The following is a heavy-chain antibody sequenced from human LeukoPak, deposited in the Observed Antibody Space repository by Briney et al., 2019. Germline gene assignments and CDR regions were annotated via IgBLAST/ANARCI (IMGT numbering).Heavy chain of an antibody. CDR1: GFTFRSYG. J-gene: IGHJ4*02. CDR3: ARANHPTYYDSSGYYQDY. Sequence: GRSLRLSCAASGFTFRSYGMHWVRQAPGKGLVWVSRISSDGSGTSYADSVKGRFTISRDNAKNTLYLQMNSLRAEDTGVYYCARANHPTYYDSSGYYQDYWGQGTLVTVSS. D-gene: IGHD3-22*01. CDR2: ISSDGSGT. V-gene: IGHV3-74*01.